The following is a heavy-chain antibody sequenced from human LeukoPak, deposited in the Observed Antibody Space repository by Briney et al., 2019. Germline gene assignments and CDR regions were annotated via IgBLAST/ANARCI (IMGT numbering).Heavy chain of an antibody. CDR1: GGSIRSYY. Sequence: SETLSLTCTVSGGSIRSYYWSWIRQPPGKGLEWIGYIYYSGSTNYNPSLKSRVTISVDTSKNQFSLKLSSVTAADTAVYYCARERLGAFDIWGQGTMVTVSS. J-gene: IGHJ3*02. CDR3: ARERLGAFDI. V-gene: IGHV4-59*01. CDR2: IYYSGST. D-gene: IGHD4-11*01.